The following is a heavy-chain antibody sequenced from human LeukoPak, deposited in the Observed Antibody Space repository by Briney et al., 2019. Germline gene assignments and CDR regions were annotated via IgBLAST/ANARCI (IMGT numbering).Heavy chain of an antibody. CDR3: ARGRYYYGSWYMDV. V-gene: IGHV3-11*01. CDR2: ISSSGTVI. CDR1: GFTFGDHA. J-gene: IGHJ6*02. Sequence: GGSLRLSCTASGFTFGDHAMSWVRQAPGKGLEWVSYISSSGTVIYYADSVKGRFTISRDNAKNSLYLQMNSLRAEDTAVYYCARGRYYYGSWYMDVWGQGTTVTVSS. D-gene: IGHD3-10*01.